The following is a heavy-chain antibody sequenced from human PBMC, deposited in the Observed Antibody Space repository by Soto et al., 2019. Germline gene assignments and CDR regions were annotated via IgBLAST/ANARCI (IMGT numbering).Heavy chain of an antibody. CDR3: ARVGDGYNYRGTVGDAFDI. Sequence: ASVKVSCKASGYTFTSYYMHWVRQAPGQGLEWMGIINPSGGSTSYAQKFQGRVTMTRDTSTSTVHMELSSLRSEDTAVYYCARVGDGYNYRGTVGDAFDIWGQGTMVTVSS. CDR1: GYTFTSYY. V-gene: IGHV1-46*01. J-gene: IGHJ3*02. D-gene: IGHD5-12*01. CDR2: INPSGGST.